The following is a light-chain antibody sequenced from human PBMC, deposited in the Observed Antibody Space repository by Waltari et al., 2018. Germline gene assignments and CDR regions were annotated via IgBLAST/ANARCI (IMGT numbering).Light chain of an antibody. J-gene: IGKJ1*01. Sequence: IMLTQSPATLSVSPGERATLPCRASQSVSRNLAWYQQKPGQAPRLLIYGASTRATGTPVRFSGSGSCADFTLTIISIQSEDFAVYYCQEYENWPPWTFGQGTKVEI. CDR1: QSVSRN. V-gene: IGKV3-15*01. CDR2: GAS. CDR3: QEYENWPPWT.